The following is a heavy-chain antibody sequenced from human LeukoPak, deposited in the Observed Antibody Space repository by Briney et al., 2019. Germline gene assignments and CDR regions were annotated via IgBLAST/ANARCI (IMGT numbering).Heavy chain of an antibody. CDR1: GFTFSSYD. CDR2: IGTAGDT. CDR3: ARGGTYYDIFTGYYRFFDY. V-gene: IGHV3-13*01. Sequence: PGGSLRLSCAASGFTFSSYDMHWVRQATGKGLEWVSAIGTAGDTYYPGSVKGRFTISRENAKNSLYLQMNSLRAGDTAVYYCARGGTYYDIFTGYYRFFDYWGQGTLVTVSS. J-gene: IGHJ4*02. D-gene: IGHD3-9*01.